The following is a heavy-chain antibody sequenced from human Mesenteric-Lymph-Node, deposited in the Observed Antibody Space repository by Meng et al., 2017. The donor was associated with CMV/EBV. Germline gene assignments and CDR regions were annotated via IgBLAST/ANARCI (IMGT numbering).Heavy chain of an antibody. Sequence: GGSLRLSCVASGFSFSSYSMHWVRQTPGKGLEWVTLISYDGTIIDYADSVKGRFTISRDNSKNTVYLHMNSLRTEDTAIYYCARVRYSYGAIGAFNIWGQGTKVTVSS. J-gene: IGHJ3*02. CDR2: ISYDGTII. V-gene: IGHV3-30-3*01. D-gene: IGHD5-12*01. CDR3: ARVRYSYGAIGAFNI. CDR1: GFSFSSYS.